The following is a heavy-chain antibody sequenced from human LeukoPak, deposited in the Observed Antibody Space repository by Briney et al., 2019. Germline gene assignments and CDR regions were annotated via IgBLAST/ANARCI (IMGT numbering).Heavy chain of an antibody. CDR3: ARSYCGGDCYYFDY. Sequence: SETLSLTCTVSGGSISSSSYYWGWIRQPPGKGLEWIGSIYYSGSTYYNPSLKSRVTISVDTSKNQFSLKLSSVTAADTAVYYCARSYCGGDCYYFDYWGQGTLVTVSS. D-gene: IGHD2-21*02. CDR1: GGSISSSSYY. J-gene: IGHJ4*02. V-gene: IGHV4-39*01. CDR2: IYYSGST.